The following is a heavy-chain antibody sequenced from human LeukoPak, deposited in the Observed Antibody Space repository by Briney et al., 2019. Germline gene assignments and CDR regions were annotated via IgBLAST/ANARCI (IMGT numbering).Heavy chain of an antibody. CDR3: ARDLGPGDYVNPVDY. J-gene: IGHJ4*02. Sequence: GGSLRLSCAASGFTFSSYSMNWVRQAPGKGLVWVSYISSSSSTIYYADSVKGRFAISRDNAKNSLYLQMNSLRAEDTAVYYCARDLGPGDYVNPVDYWGQGTLVTVSS. V-gene: IGHV3-48*01. D-gene: IGHD4-17*01. CDR2: ISSSSSTI. CDR1: GFTFSSYS.